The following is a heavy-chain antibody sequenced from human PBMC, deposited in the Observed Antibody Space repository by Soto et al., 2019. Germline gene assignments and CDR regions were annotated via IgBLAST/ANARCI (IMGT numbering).Heavy chain of an antibody. CDR2: IIPIFGTA. CDR1: GGTFSSYA. D-gene: IGHD2-2*02. Sequence: QVQLVQSGAEVKKPGSSVKVSCKASGGTFSSYAISWVRQAPGQGLEWMGGIIPIFGTANYAQKLQGRVTMTTDTSTSTAYMELRSLRSDDTAVYYCARDRDIVVVPAAISNYYYGMDVWGQGTTVTVSS. V-gene: IGHV1-69*06. CDR3: ARDRDIVVVPAAISNYYYGMDV. J-gene: IGHJ6*02.